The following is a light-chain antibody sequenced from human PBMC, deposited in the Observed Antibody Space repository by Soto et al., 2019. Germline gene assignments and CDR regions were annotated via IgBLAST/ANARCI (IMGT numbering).Light chain of an antibody. CDR2: EDT. V-gene: IGLV2-23*01. J-gene: IGLJ1*01. CDR3: CAYAGSGTFV. CDR1: SSDVGSYDL. Sequence: QSALTQPASVSGSPGQSITISCTGTSSDVGSYDLVSWYQQPPGKAPKLMIYEDTKRPSGISTRFSGSKSGNAASLTISGLQAEDEADYYCCAYAGSGTFVFGTGTKLTFL.